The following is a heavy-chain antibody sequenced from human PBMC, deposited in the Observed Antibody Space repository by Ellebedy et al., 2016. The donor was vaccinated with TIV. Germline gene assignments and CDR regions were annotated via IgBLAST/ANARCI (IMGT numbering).Heavy chain of an antibody. CDR1: GFSFSNARMG. D-gene: IGHD6-13*01. J-gene: IGHJ4*02. CDR2: IFSNDEK. CDR3: ALGSRSYIAAAGPPFDY. V-gene: IGHV2-26*01. Sequence: SGPTLVKPTETLTLTCTVSGFSFSNARMGVSWIRQPPGKALEWLAHIFSNDEKSYSTSLNTRLTISKGTSKSQVVLTMTNMDPLDTATYYCALGSRSYIAAAGPPFDYWGQGTLVTVSS.